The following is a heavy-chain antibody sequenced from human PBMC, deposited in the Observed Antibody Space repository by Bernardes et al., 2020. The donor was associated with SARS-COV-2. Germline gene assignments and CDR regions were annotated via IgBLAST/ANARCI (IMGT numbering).Heavy chain of an antibody. Sequence: GGSLRLSCAGSGFTFSSHTMSWVRQAPGKGLEWVSAIRDSGEATYYADSVKGRFTISRDISKNTLYLQMNSLRAEDTALYYCAKDKGTGSTEPSDYWGHGTLVTVSS. CDR1: GFTFSSHT. J-gene: IGHJ4*01. D-gene: IGHD2-2*01. V-gene: IGHV3-23*01. CDR2: IRDSGEAT. CDR3: AKDKGTGSTEPSDY.